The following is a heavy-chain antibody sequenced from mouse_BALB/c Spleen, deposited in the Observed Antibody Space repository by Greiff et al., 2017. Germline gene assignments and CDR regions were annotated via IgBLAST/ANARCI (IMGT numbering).Heavy chain of an antibody. J-gene: IGHJ2*01. CDR2: IWGDGST. D-gene: IGHD2-14*01. CDR3: ARERYDGVFDY. CDR1: GFSLTGYG. Sequence: VQLQESGPGLVAPSQSLSITCTASGFSLTGYGVNWVRQPPGKGLEWLGMIWGDGSTDYNSALKSRLSISKDNSKSQVYLKMNSLQTDDTARYYCARERYDGVFDYWGQGTTLTVSS. V-gene: IGHV2-6-7*01.